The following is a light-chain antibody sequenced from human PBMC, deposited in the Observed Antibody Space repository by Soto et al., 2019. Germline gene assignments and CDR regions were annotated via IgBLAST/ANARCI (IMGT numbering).Light chain of an antibody. V-gene: IGKV3-20*01. Sequence: EIVLTQSPGTLSLSPGERAPLSCRASKGVSSSYLACYQQNPGQPPRLLIYGASSRATGIPDRFSGSGSGTDFTLTISRLEPEDCAVYYCQQGSTFGQGTKLEIK. CDR3: QQGST. CDR1: KGVSSSY. J-gene: IGKJ2*01. CDR2: GAS.